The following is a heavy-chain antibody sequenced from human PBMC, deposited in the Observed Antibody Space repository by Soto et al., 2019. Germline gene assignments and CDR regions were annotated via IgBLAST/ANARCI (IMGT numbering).Heavy chain of an antibody. D-gene: IGHD6-13*01. V-gene: IGHV1-69*01. J-gene: IGHJ6*02. Sequence: QVQLVQSGAEVKKPGSSVKVSCKASGGTFSSYAISWVRQAPGQGLERMGGIIPIFGTANYAQKFQGRVTITADESTSTAYIALSILRSEDTAVYYCASVKKRIAEADNYGMDVWGQGTTVTVSS. CDR2: IIPIFGTA. CDR3: ASVKKRIAEADNYGMDV. CDR1: GGTFSSYA.